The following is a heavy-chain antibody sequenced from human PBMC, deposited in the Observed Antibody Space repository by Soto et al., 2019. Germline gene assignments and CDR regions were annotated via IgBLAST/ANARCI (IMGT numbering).Heavy chain of an antibody. J-gene: IGHJ4*02. Sequence: EVQVLQSGGGLVPPGGSLSLSCAGSGFTFINTGMSWVRQAPGQGLEWVSAITGNGDTTYYADSVKGRFTISGDNSKGTLYLQMNSLRAEDTAVYYCAKIDGYFDYWGQGTLVTVSS. CDR2: ITGNGDTT. V-gene: IGHV3-23*01. CDR3: AKIDGYFDY. CDR1: GFTFINTG. D-gene: IGHD3-22*01.